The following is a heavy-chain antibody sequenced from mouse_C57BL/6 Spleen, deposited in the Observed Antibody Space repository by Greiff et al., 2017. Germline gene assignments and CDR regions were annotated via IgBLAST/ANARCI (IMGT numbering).Heavy chain of an antibody. CDR3: ANSGTRAMDY. Sequence: QVHVKQPGAELVRPGTSVKLSCKASGYTFTSYWMHWVKQRPGQGLEWIGVIDPSDSYTNYNQKFKGKATLTVDTSSSTAYMQLSSLTSEDSAVYYCANSGTRAMDYWGQGTSVTVSS. D-gene: IGHD4-1*01. CDR1: GYTFTSYW. J-gene: IGHJ4*01. V-gene: IGHV1-59*01. CDR2: IDPSDSYT.